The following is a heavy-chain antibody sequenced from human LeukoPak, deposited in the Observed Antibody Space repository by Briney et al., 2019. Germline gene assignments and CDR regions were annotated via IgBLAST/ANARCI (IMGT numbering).Heavy chain of an antibody. V-gene: IGHV3-21*01. CDR1: GFTFSSYS. D-gene: IGHD6-19*01. J-gene: IGHJ5*02. CDR3: ARDRQQWLARRSGWFDP. CDR2: ISSSSSYI. Sequence: GGSLRLSCAASGFTFSSYSMNWVRQAPGKGLEWVSSISSSSSYIYYADSVKGRFTISRDNAKNSLYLQMNSLRAEDTAVYYCARDRQQWLARRSGWFDPWGQGTLVTVSS.